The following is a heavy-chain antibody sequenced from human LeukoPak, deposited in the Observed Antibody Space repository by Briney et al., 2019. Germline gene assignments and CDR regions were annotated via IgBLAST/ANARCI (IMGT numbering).Heavy chain of an antibody. CDR2: INPNSGDT. D-gene: IGHD2-2*01. J-gene: IGHJ4*02. V-gene: IGHV1-2*06. CDR1: GYTFSGHY. CDR3: ARDYCSSTSCLFDY. Sequence: ASVKVSCKASGYTFSGHYLHWVRQVPGQGLEWMGRINPNSGDTIYAQKFQGRVTMTRDTSISTAYMELSRLRSDDTAVYYCARDYCSSTSCLFDYWGQGTLVTVSS.